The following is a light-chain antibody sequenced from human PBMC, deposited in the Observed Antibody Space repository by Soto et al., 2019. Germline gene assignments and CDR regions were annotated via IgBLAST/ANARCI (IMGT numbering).Light chain of an antibody. CDR1: QSISPW. V-gene: IGKV1-5*01. CDR2: DAS. CDR3: QQYYSYSLA. J-gene: IGKJ3*01. Sequence: DLQMTQSPSTLSAPVGDRVTITCRASQSISPWLAWYQQKPGKAPKLLIYDASSLESGVPSRFSGSGSGTEFTLTINSLQPDDFATYYSQQYYSYSLAFGPGTKVDIK.